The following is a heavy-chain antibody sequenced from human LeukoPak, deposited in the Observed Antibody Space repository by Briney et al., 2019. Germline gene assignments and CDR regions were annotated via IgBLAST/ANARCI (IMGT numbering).Heavy chain of an antibody. CDR1: GGSISSSSYY. V-gene: IGHV4-39*07. J-gene: IGHJ4*02. CDR2: IYYSGST. D-gene: IGHD6-19*01. CDR3: ARSDFIAVAGFILDY. Sequence: PSETLSLTCTVSGGSISSSSYYWGWIRQPPGKGLEWIGSIYYSGSTYYNPSLKSRVTISVDTSKNQFSLKLSSVTAADTAVYYCARSDFIAVAGFILDYWGQGTLVTVSS.